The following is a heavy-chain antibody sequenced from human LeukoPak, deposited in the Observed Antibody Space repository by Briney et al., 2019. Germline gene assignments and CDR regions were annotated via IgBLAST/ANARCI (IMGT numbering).Heavy chain of an antibody. CDR2: ISSSGSTI. D-gene: IGHD2-21*02. J-gene: IGHJ4*02. Sequence: GGSLRLSCAASGFTFSSYRMNWVRQAPGKGLEWVSYISSSGSTIYYADSVKGRFTISRDNAKNSLYLQMNSLRAEDTAVYYCARQVVTATTYFDYWGQGTLVTVSS. CDR3: ARQVVTATTYFDY. CDR1: GFTFSSYR. V-gene: IGHV3-48*04.